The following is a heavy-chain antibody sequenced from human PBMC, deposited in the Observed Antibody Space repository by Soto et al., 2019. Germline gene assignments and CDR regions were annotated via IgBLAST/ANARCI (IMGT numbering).Heavy chain of an antibody. Sequence: PGESLKISCQGSGYRFTSYLISWVRQMPGKGLEWMGRIDPSDSYTNYSPSFQGHVTISADKSISTAYLQWSSLKASDTAMYYCARVEDGYSYDYYYYGMDVWGQGTTVTVSS. CDR2: IDPSDSYT. V-gene: IGHV5-10-1*01. J-gene: IGHJ6*02. D-gene: IGHD5-18*01. CDR3: ARVEDGYSYDYYYYGMDV. CDR1: GYRFTSYL.